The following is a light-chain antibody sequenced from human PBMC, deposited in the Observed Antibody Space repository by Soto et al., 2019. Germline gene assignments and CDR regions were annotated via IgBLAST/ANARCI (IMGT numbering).Light chain of an antibody. Sequence: EIVMTQSPATLSVSPGERATVSCRASQSVSSNLAWYQQKPGQAPRLLIYGPSTRATGIPARFSGSGSGTEFTLTIGSLQSEDFAVYYCQQYNNWPWTFGQGTKLEIK. V-gene: IGKV3-15*01. CDR3: QQYNNWPWT. J-gene: IGKJ2*01. CDR1: QSVSSN. CDR2: GPS.